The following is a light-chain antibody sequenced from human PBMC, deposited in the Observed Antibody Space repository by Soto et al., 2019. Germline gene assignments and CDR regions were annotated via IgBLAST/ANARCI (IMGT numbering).Light chain of an antibody. CDR2: EVV. CDR1: KTDIGVYDF. V-gene: IGLV2-8*01. Sequence: QSARTQPPSASGSPGQSVTISCTGTKTDIGVYDFVSWYQHHPGKAPRLIIYEVVQRPSGVPDRFSGSKSGNTASLTVSGLQAEDEAASFCKSYAGSNIYVFGSRTTVTV. J-gene: IGLJ1*01. CDR3: KSYAGSNIYV.